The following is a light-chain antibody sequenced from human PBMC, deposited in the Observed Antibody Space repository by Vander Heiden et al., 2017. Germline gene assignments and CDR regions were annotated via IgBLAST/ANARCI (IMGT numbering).Light chain of an antibody. V-gene: IGKV1-5*03. CDR1: QSISSW. CDR3: QQYNSYSYT. J-gene: IGKJ2*01. Sequence: DIQMTQSPSTLSASVGERVTITCRASQSISSWFAWYQQKPGKAPKLLIYKASSLESGVPSRFSGSGSGTEFTLTISSLQPDDFATYYCQQYNSYSYTFGQGTKLEIK. CDR2: KAS.